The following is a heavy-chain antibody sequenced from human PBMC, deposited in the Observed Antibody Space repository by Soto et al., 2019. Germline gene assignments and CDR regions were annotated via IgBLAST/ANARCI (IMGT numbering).Heavy chain of an antibody. CDR3: ASVPPPIGRAPFLFDS. D-gene: IGHD6-6*01. J-gene: IGHJ4*02. Sequence: QVHLEQSGAEVKKPGASVKVSCRASGYPFRNFGVAWVRQAPGQGLEWMGWISAYNGDTNYTQSLQGRVSMTTDTSTRTVYMDLRSLRFHDTAVYYCASVPPPIGRAPFLFDSWGQGTLVIVSS. CDR1: GYPFRNFG. CDR2: ISAYNGDT. V-gene: IGHV1-18*01.